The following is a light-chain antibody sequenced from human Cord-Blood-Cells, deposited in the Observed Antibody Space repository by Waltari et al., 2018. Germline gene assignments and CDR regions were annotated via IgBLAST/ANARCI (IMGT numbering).Light chain of an antibody. Sequence: QSALTQPRSVSGSPGQSVTISCTGTSSDVGGYNYVSWYQQHPGKAPKLMIYDVSKRPSGVPDRVSASKSGNTASLTISGLQAEDEADYYCCSYAGSYTWVFGGGTKLTVL. J-gene: IGLJ3*02. CDR3: CSYAGSYTWV. V-gene: IGLV2-11*01. CDR1: SSDVGGYNY. CDR2: DVS.